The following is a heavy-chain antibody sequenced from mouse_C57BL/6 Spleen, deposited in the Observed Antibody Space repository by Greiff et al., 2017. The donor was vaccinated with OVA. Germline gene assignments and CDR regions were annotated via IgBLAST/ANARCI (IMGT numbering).Heavy chain of an antibody. CDR1: GYTFTDYH. CDR3: ARDGIGYPFAY. CDR2: INPNNGGP. D-gene: IGHD2-14*01. V-gene: IGHV1-18*01. J-gene: IGHJ3*01. Sequence: EVQLQESGPELAKPGASGKLPCKASGYTFTDYHMDWVKQSHGQSLEWIGDINPNNGGPISNQKFKGKDTLTVDETSTTTNMEIRSLTSEDAAVYYCARDGIGYPFAYWGQGTLVTVSA.